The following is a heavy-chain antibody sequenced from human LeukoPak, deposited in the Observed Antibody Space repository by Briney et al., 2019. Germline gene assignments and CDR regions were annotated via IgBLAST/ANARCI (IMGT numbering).Heavy chain of an antibody. CDR3: ARYDPCFWSGDPIY. Sequence: PSETLSLTCTVSGGSINSSSYYWGWIRQPPGKGLGWTGSIYYSGSTYYNPSLKSRVTILVDTSKNQFSLKLSSVTAADTAVYYCARYDPCFWSGDPIYWGQGTLVTVSS. V-gene: IGHV4-39*01. CDR2: IYYSGST. D-gene: IGHD3-3*01. CDR1: GGSINSSSYY. J-gene: IGHJ4*02.